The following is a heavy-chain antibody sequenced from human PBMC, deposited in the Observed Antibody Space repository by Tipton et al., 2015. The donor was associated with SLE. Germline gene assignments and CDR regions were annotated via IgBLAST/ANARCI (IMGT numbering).Heavy chain of an antibody. CDR3: ASIDFDGDSGVVPGDY. D-gene: IGHD3-22*01. V-gene: IGHV4-38-2*01. CDR1: GYSISSGYY. CDR2: IYHSGST. J-gene: IGHJ4*02. Sequence: TLSLTCAVSGYSISSGYYWGWIRQPPGKGLEWIGTIYHSGSTNYNPSLKSRVTISVDTSKNQFSLKLSSVTAADTAVYYCASIDFDGDSGVVPGDYWGQGTLVTVSS.